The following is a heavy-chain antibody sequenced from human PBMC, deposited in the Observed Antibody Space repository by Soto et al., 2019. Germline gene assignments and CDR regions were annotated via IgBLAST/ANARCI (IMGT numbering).Heavy chain of an antibody. CDR1: GFSFSDYF. J-gene: IGHJ4*02. Sequence: ASVKVSCKASGFSFSDYFMHWVRQAPGQGLEWMGIINPSGDRTDYAQKFQGRVTITADESTSTAYMELSSLRSEDTAVYYCARSGIVGATTCDYWGQGTLVTVSS. CDR3: ARSGIVGATTCDY. D-gene: IGHD1-26*01. CDR2: INPSGDRT. V-gene: IGHV1-46*01.